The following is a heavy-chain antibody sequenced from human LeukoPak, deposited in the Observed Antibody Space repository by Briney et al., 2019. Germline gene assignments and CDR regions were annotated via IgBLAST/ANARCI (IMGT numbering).Heavy chain of an antibody. V-gene: IGHV4-39*07. D-gene: IGHD3-16*01. J-gene: IGHJ3*01. Sequence: SETLSLTCTVSGGSISSSSYYWGWIRQPPGKGLEWIGSIYYSGSTYYNPSLKSRVTISVDTSKNQFSLKLSSVTAADMALYYCATSGDYEEFQTWGHGTMLIVSS. CDR2: IYYSGST. CDR3: ATSGDYEEFQT. CDR1: GGSISSSSYY.